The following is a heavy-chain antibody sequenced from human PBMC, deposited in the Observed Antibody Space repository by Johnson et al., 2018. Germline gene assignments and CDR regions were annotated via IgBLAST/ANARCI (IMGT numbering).Heavy chain of an antibody. V-gene: IGHV3-23*04. J-gene: IGHJ3*02. D-gene: IGHD2-15*01. CDR2: ISGRGGST. Sequence: EVQLVETGGGLVQPGGSLRLSSAASGFSLRSHAMSWVRQAPGTGLEWVSAISGRGGSTYYADSGTGRFTIARDKAKNSLHLQMNSLRAEETAVYYCGSISGPDACDIWGPGTMVTVSS. CDR3: GSISGPDACDI. CDR1: GFSLRSHA.